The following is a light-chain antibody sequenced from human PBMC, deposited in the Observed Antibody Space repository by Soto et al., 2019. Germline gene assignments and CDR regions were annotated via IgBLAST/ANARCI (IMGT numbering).Light chain of an antibody. CDR2: DAS. Sequence: EIVLTQSPATLSLSPGERATLSCRASQTVISYLAWYQQKPGQAPSLPICDASIRATGIPARFSGSVSGTDFTLTISSLEPEDFAVYYCQQGSNWHAGRTFGQGTKVDIK. J-gene: IGKJ1*01. V-gene: IGKV3-11*01. CDR3: QQGSNWHAGRT. CDR1: QTVISY.